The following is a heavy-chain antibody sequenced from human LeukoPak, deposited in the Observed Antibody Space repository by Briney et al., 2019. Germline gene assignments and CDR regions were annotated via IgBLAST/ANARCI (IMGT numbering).Heavy chain of an antibody. Sequence: PGGSLRLSCAASGFTVSSNYMSWVRQAPGKGLEWVSVIYSGGSTSYADSVKGRFTISRDNPKNTVFLQMNSLRAEDTALYYCARAPPDVDTTMAMDHWGRGTLVTVSS. CDR2: IYSGGST. V-gene: IGHV3-53*01. J-gene: IGHJ4*02. CDR1: GFTVSSNY. CDR3: ARAPPDVDTTMAMDH. D-gene: IGHD5-18*01.